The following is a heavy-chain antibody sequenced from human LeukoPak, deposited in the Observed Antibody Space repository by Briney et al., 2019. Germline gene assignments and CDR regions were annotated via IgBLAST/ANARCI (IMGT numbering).Heavy chain of an antibody. CDR1: GGSFSGYY. Sequence: SETLSLTCAVYGGSFSGYYWSWIRQPPGKGLEWIGEINHSGSTNYNPSLTSRVTISVDTSKNQFSLKLSSVTAADTAVYYCARVGYDILTGPRYFDYWGQGTLVTVSS. J-gene: IGHJ4*02. V-gene: IGHV4-34*01. CDR2: INHSGST. D-gene: IGHD3-9*01. CDR3: ARVGYDILTGPRYFDY.